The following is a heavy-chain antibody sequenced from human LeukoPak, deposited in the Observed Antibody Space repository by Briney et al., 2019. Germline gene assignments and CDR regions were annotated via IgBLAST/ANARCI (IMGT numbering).Heavy chain of an antibody. CDR2: ISGSGGST. J-gene: IGHJ4*02. CDR3: AKGSSGSFFYYFDY. D-gene: IGHD1-26*01. CDR1: GFTFSSYA. V-gene: IGHV3-23*01. Sequence: QSGGSLRLSCAASGFTFSSYAMSWVRQAPGKGLEWVSAISGSGGSTYYADSVKGRFTISRDNSKNTLYLQMNSLRAGDTAVYYCAKGSSGSFFYYFDYWGQGTLVTVSS.